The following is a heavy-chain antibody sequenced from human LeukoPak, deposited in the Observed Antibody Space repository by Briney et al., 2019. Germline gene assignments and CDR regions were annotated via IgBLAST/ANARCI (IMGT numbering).Heavy chain of an antibody. J-gene: IGHJ6*02. CDR2: INHSGST. V-gene: IGHV4-34*01. D-gene: IGHD6-13*01. CDR1: GGSFSGYY. Sequence: SETLSLTCAVYGGSFSGYYWSWIRQPPGKGLEWIGEINHSGSTNYNPSLKSRVTILVDTSKNQSSLKLSSVTAADTAVYYCARGYTRAYSSSWYSYYYGMDVWGQGTTVTVSS. CDR3: ARGYTRAYSSSWYSYYYGMDV.